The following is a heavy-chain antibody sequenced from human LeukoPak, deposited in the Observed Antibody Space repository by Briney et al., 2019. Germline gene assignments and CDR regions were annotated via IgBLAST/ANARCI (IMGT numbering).Heavy chain of an antibody. J-gene: IGHJ1*01. CDR1: GFTFDDYA. D-gene: IGHD3-22*01. Sequence: PGGSLRLSCAASGFTFDDYAMHWVRQAPGKGLEWVSSISWNSGMIVYADSVKGRFTISRDNAKNSLYLQMNSLRVEDTAFYYCAKDYFDSSGYPNYFQLWGQGTLVTVSS. V-gene: IGHV3-9*01. CDR3: AKDYFDSSGYPNYFQL. CDR2: ISWNSGMI.